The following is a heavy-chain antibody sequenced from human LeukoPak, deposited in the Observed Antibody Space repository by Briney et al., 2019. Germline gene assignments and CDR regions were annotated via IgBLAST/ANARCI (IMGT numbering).Heavy chain of an antibody. CDR3: ARDTKGYGDYFNY. D-gene: IGHD4-17*01. CDR1: GGSISSYY. Sequence: SETLSLTCTVSGGSISSYYWSWIRQPPGKRLEWIGYIYYSGSTNYNPSLKSRVTISVDTSKNQFSLKLSSVTAADTAVYYCARDTKGYGDYFNYWGQGTLVTVSS. J-gene: IGHJ4*02. V-gene: IGHV4-59*01. CDR2: IYYSGST.